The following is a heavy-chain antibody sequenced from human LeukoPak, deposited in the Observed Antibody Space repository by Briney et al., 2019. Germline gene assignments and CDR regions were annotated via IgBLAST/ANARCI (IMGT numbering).Heavy chain of an antibody. D-gene: IGHD5-12*01. CDR1: GFTFSSYS. CDR3: ARDLYSGYEIYFDY. J-gene: IGHJ4*02. V-gene: IGHV3-21*01. CDR2: ISSSSGYI. Sequence: KPGGSLRLSCAASGFTFSSYSMNWVRQTPGKGLEWVSSISSSSGYIDYADSVKGRFTISRDNAKNSLYPQMNSLRAEDTAVYYCARDLYSGYEIYFDYWGQGTLVTVSS.